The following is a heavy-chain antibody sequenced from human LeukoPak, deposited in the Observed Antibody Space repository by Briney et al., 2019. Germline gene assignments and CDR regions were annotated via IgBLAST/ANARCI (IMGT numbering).Heavy chain of an antibody. CDR1: GYTFTSYG. J-gene: IGHJ4*02. D-gene: IGHD6-13*01. V-gene: IGHV1-18*01. Sequence: ASVKVSCTASGYTFTSYGMNWVRQAPGQGLEWMAWISADKSNTNYAQKLQGRVTMTTDTSTSTAYMELRSLRSDDTAVYYCARELGVACYSSSWCPFDYWGQGTLVTVSS. CDR2: ISADKSNT. CDR3: ARELGVACYSSSWCPFDY.